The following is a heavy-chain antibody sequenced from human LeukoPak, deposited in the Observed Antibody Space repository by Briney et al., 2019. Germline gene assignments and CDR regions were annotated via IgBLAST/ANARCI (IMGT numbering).Heavy chain of an antibody. D-gene: IGHD4-17*01. CDR1: GLSISGYN. CDR3: ASGSYGDYEFKHWYFDL. CDR2: IYKSRSN. Sequence: SETLSCTSSGYGLSISGYNWKWIPHPPEMGLMWLMKIYKSRSNNYHPSLKRRITISVNTSKNHFSLQLSSLTADNTAVYYCASGSYGDYEFKHWYFDLWGRGNLVTVSS. V-gene: IGHV4-34*01. J-gene: IGHJ2*01.